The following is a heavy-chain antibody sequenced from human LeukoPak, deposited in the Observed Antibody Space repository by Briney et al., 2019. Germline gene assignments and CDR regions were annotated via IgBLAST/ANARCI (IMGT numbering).Heavy chain of an antibody. V-gene: IGHV1-69*04. CDR1: GGTFSSYA. CDR2: IIPILGIA. CDR3: ARGGTVTGTTKYYYGMDV. D-gene: IGHD1-7*01. Sequence: ASVEVSCKASGGTFSSYAISWVRQAPGQGLEWMGRIIPILGIANYAQKFQGRVTITADKSTSTAYMELSSLRSEDTAVYYCARGGTVTGTTKYYYGMDVWGQGTTVTVSS. J-gene: IGHJ6*02.